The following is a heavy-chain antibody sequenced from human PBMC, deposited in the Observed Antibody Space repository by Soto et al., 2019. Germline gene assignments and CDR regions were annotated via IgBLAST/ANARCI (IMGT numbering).Heavy chain of an antibody. J-gene: IGHJ4*02. CDR1: GFTFDDYT. D-gene: IGHD3-3*01. CDR3: AKGINHYDFWSGNDY. CDR2: ISWDGGST. Sequence: GGSLRLSCAASGFTFDDYTMHWVRQAPGKGLEWVSLISWDGGSTYYADSVKGRFTISRDNSKNSLYLQMNSLRTEDTALYYCAKGINHYDFWSGNDYWGQGTLVTVS. V-gene: IGHV3-43*01.